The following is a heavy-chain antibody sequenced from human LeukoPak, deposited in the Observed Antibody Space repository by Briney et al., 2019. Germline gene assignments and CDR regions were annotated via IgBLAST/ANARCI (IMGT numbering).Heavy chain of an antibody. CDR1: GFIFSNYW. D-gene: IGHD7-27*01. Sequence: PGGSLRLSCAASGFIFSNYWMHWVRQAPGKGLLWVSRIDSDGRIITYADSVKGRFTISRDNAKNTLYLQMNSLRADDTAVYYCVRGLGDYWGQGTLVTVSS. J-gene: IGHJ4*02. V-gene: IGHV3-74*01. CDR3: VRGLGDY. CDR2: IDSDGRII.